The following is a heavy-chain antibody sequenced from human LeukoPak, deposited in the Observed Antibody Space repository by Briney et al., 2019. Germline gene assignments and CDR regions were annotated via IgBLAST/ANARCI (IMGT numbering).Heavy chain of an antibody. V-gene: IGHV4-39*07. CDR2: IYYSGST. J-gene: IGHJ6*03. D-gene: IGHD2-21*01. Sequence: SETLSLTCTVSGGSISSGSYYWAWIRQPPGKGLEWIGNIYYSGSTYYNPSLKSRVTISEDTSKNQFSLTLTSVTPADTAFYYCARDTRSGDPFSWGYYYMDVWGIGTTVSISS. CDR3: ARDTRSGDPFSWGYYYMDV. CDR1: GGSISSGSYY.